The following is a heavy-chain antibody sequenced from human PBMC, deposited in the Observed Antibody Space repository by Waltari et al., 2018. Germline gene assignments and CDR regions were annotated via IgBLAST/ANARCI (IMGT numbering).Heavy chain of an antibody. Sequence: QLQLQESGPGLVKPSETLSLTCTVSGGSISSSSYYWGWIRQPPGKGLEWIGSIYYSGTTYYNPSLKSRVTISVDTSKNQFSLKLSSVTAADTAVYYCARTPGIAAAGPYYFDYWGQGTLVTVSS. CDR3: ARTPGIAAAGPYYFDY. V-gene: IGHV4-39*01. D-gene: IGHD6-13*01. J-gene: IGHJ4*02. CDR1: GGSISSSSYY. CDR2: IYYSGTT.